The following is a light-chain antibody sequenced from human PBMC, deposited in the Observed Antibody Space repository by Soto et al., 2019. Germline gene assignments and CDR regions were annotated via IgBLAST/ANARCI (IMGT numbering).Light chain of an antibody. J-gene: IGLJ2*01. Sequence: QSVLTQPASVSGSPGQSITISCTGTSSDVGSYNLVSWYQQHPGKAPKLMIYEGSKRPSGVSNRFSGSKSGNTASLTISGLQAEDGADYYCCSYAGSSIPVVFGGGTKLTVL. CDR3: CSYAGSSIPVV. V-gene: IGLV2-23*01. CDR1: SSDVGSYNL. CDR2: EGS.